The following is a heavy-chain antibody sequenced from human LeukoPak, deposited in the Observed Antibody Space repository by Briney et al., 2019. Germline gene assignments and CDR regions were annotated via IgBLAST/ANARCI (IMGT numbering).Heavy chain of an antibody. CDR3: ARGGHSSGWYYYYYMDV. D-gene: IGHD6-19*01. J-gene: IGHJ6*03. Sequence: GGSLRLSCAASGFTFSSYEMNWVRQAPGKGLEWVSYISSSGSTIYYADSVKGRFTISRDNSKNTMYLQVNSLRAEDTAVYYCARGGHSSGWYYYYYMDVWGKGTTVTVSS. CDR1: GFTFSSYE. CDR2: ISSSGSTI. V-gene: IGHV3-48*03.